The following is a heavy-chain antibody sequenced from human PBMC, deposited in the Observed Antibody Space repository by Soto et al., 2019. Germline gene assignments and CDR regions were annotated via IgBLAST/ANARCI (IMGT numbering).Heavy chain of an antibody. V-gene: IGHV3-11*06. CDR1: GFTFSDYY. CDR2: ISSSSSYT. CDR3: AKAGEGLWFGPGPVYYYYGMDV. D-gene: IGHD3-10*01. J-gene: IGHJ6*04. Sequence: PGGSLRLSCAASGFTFSDYYMSWIRQAPGKGLEWVSYISSSSSYTNYADSVKGRFTISRDNAKNSLYLQMNSLRAEDTAVYYCAKAGEGLWFGPGPVYYYYGMDVWGKGTKVTVSS.